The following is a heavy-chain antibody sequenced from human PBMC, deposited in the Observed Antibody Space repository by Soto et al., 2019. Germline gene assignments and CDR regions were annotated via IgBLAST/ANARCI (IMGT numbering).Heavy chain of an antibody. D-gene: IGHD6-19*01. CDR2: IYYSGST. Sequence: SSETLSLTCTVSGGSISSYYWSWIRQPPGKGLEWIGYIYYSGSTNYNPSLKSRVTISVDTSKNQFSLKLSSVTAADTAVYYCARDRGYSSGWYGMDVWGQGTTVTVSS. CDR3: ARDRGYSSGWYGMDV. J-gene: IGHJ6*02. CDR1: GGSISSYY. V-gene: IGHV4-59*01.